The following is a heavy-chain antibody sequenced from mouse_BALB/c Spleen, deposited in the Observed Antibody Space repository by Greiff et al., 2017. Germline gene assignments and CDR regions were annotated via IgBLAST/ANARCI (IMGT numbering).Heavy chain of an antibody. Sequence: VKLQQSGAELVRPGASVTLSCKASGYTFTDYEMHWVKQTPVHGLEWIGAIDPETGGTAYNQKFKGKATLTADKSSSTAYMELRSLTSEDSAVYYCTRYGYYYFDYWGQGTTLTVSS. CDR3: TRYGYYYFDY. D-gene: IGHD2-2*01. CDR1: GYTFTDYE. J-gene: IGHJ2*01. CDR2: IDPETGGT. V-gene: IGHV1-15*01.